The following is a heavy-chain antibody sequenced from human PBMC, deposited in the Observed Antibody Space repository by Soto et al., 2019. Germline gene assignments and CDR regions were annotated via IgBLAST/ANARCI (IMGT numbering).Heavy chain of an antibody. CDR2: IKSKTDGGTT. D-gene: IGHD1-26*01. V-gene: IGHV3-15*01. CDR1: GFTFSNAW. CDR3: TTQFEAKANSLFDY. J-gene: IGHJ4*02. Sequence: GGSLRLSCAASGFTFSNAWMSWVRQAPGKGLEWVGRIKSKTDGGTTDYAAPVKGRFTISRDDSKNTLYLQMNSLKTEDTAVYYCTTQFEAKANSLFDYWGQGTLVTVSS.